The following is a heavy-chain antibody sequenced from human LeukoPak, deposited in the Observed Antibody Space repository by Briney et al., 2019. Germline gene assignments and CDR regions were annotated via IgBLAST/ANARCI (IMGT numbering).Heavy chain of an antibody. Sequence: SETLSLTCSVSGASFSTNYWSWIRQPPGRGLEWIGYVFDSGSTNYNPPLKSRVTISGDTSTKQFSLRLSSVTAADTAVYYCARLYQQSKWKYYYYYMDVWGKGTAVTVSS. CDR1: GASFSTNY. CDR3: ARLYQQSKWKYYYYYMDV. CDR2: VFDSGST. J-gene: IGHJ6*03. V-gene: IGHV4-59*01. D-gene: IGHD1-1*01.